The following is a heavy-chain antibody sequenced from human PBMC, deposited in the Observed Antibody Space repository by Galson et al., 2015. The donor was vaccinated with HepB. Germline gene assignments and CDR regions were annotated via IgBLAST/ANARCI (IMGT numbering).Heavy chain of an antibody. Sequence: SLRLSCAASGFTFSSYDMNWVRQAPGKGLEWVSYISSSGSTIYYADSVKGRFTISRDNAKNSLYLQMNSLRAEDTAVYYCAREIGQQLEHYFDYWGQGTLVTVSS. CDR3: AREIGQQLEHYFDY. CDR1: GFTFSSYD. CDR2: ISSSGSTI. J-gene: IGHJ4*02. D-gene: IGHD6-13*01. V-gene: IGHV3-48*03.